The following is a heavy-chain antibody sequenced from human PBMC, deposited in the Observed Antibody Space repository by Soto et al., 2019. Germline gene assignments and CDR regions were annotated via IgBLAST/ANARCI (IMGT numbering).Heavy chain of an antibody. D-gene: IGHD2-2*01. Sequence: GGSLRLSCAASGFTFSSAWINWVRQAPGKGLEWVGRIKSKTDGGTTDFAAPVKGRFAISRDDSNDMVYLQMNSLKMEDTGVYYCTTDVVGGLGVMDFWGQGTTVTVS. CDR2: IKSKTDGGTT. V-gene: IGHV3-15*07. CDR3: TTDVVGGLGVMDF. CDR1: GFTFSSAW. J-gene: IGHJ6*02.